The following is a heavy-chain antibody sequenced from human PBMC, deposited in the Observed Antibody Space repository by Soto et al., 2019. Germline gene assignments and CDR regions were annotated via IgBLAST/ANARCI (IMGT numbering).Heavy chain of an antibody. Sequence: SETLSLTCAVSGGSISGYFWSWIRQPPGMALEWIGEINHLGSINYNPSLKSRVTMSVDTSKNQFSLTLNSVTAADTATYYCARGGISHWAYFYYMDVWDRGTTVTVSS. J-gene: IGHJ6*03. D-gene: IGHD2-21*01. CDR3: ARGGISHWAYFYYMDV. V-gene: IGHV4-34*01. CDR1: GGSISGYF. CDR2: INHLGSI.